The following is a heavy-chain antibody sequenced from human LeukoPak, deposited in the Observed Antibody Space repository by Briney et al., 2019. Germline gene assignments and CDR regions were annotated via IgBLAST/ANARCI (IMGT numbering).Heavy chain of an antibody. CDR3: ARDPLGTRPGFDY. Sequence: GGSLRLSCAASGFTFSDYYMTWIRQAPGKGLEWISFISRSGDSLYYADSVEGRFTISRDNAQDSVYLEMNSLRAEDTAVYYCARDPLGTRPGFDYWGQGTLVTVSS. V-gene: IGHV3-11*04. CDR2: ISRSGDSL. CDR1: GFTFSDYY. D-gene: IGHD1-1*01. J-gene: IGHJ4*02.